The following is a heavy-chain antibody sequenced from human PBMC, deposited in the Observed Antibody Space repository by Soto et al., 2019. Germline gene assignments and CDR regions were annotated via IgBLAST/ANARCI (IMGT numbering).Heavy chain of an antibody. Sequence: SETLSLTCTVSGGSISSSSYYWGWIRQPPGKGLEWIGSIYYSGSTYYNPSLKSRVTISVDTSKNHFSLKLSSVTAADTAVYYCARQALYSSSSKLAFDIWGQGTMVTVSS. V-gene: IGHV4-39*01. D-gene: IGHD6-6*01. J-gene: IGHJ3*02. CDR3: ARQALYSSSSKLAFDI. CDR1: GGSISSSSYY. CDR2: IYYSGST.